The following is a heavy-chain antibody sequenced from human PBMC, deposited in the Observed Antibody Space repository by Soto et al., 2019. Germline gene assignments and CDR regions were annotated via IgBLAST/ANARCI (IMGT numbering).Heavy chain of an antibody. D-gene: IGHD4-4*01. CDR3: ARGGPTVTDGFYYYGMDV. CDR2: INAGNGNT. J-gene: IGHJ6*02. Sequence: ASVKVSCKASGYTFTSYAMHWVRQAPRQRLEWMGWINAGNGNTQYSQKFQGRVTITRDTSASTAYMELSSLRSEDTAVYYCARGGPTVTDGFYYYGMDVWGQGTTVTVSS. V-gene: IGHV1-3*01. CDR1: GYTFTSYA.